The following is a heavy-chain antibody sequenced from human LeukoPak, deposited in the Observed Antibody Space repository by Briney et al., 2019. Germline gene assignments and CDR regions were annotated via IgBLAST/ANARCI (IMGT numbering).Heavy chain of an antibody. Sequence: PGGSPRLSCAASGFTVSSNYMSWVRQAPGKGLEWVSVIYSGGSTYYADSVKGRFTISRDNSKNTLYLQMNSLRAEDTAVYYCAGSHYGDYSSHYWGQGTLVTVSS. CDR1: GFTVSSNY. CDR3: AGSHYGDYSSHY. V-gene: IGHV3-53*01. CDR2: IYSGGST. D-gene: IGHD4-17*01. J-gene: IGHJ4*02.